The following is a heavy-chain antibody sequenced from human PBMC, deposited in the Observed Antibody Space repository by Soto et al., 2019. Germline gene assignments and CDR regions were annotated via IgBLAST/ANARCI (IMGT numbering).Heavy chain of an antibody. Sequence: ASVKVSCKVSGYTLTELSMHWVRQAPGKGLEWMGGFDPEDGETIYAQKFQGRVTMTEDTSTDTAYMELSSLRSEDTAVYYCATKPTYYYDSGGYYYDNWFDPWGQGTLVTVSS. J-gene: IGHJ5*02. CDR3: ATKPTYYYDSGGYYYDNWFDP. CDR1: GYTLTELS. CDR2: FDPEDGET. D-gene: IGHD3-22*01. V-gene: IGHV1-24*01.